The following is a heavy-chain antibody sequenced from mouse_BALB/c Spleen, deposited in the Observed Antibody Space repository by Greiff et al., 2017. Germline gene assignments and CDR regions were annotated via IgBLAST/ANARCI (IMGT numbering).Heavy chain of an antibody. CDR1: GYSFTSYY. CDR2: IDPFNGGT. Sequence: VQLQQSGPELMKPGASVKISCKASGYSFTSYYMHWVKQSHGKSLEWIGYIDPFNGGTSYNQKFKGKATLTVDKSSSTAYMQLSSLTSEDSAVYYCARRRYYAMDYWGQGTSVTVSS. V-gene: IGHV1S135*01. CDR3: ARRRYYAMDY. J-gene: IGHJ4*01.